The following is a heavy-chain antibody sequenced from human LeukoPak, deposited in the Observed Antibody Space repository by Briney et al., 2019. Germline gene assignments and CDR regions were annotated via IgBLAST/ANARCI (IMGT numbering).Heavy chain of an antibody. CDR1: GYTLTELS. D-gene: IGHD2-21*02. CDR2: FDPEDGET. J-gene: IGHJ6*02. Sequence: GASVKVSCKVSGYTLTELSMHWVRQAPGKGLEWMGGFDPEDGETIYAQKFQGRVTMTEDTSTDTAYMELSSLRSEDTAVYYCATVGTYCGGDCYYYYYGMDVWGQGTTVTVSS. CDR3: ATVGTYCGGDCYYYYYGMDV. V-gene: IGHV1-24*01.